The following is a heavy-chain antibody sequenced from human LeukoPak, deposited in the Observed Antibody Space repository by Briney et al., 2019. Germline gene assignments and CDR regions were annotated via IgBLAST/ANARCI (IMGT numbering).Heavy chain of an antibody. CDR1: GGTFSSYA. D-gene: IGHD6-19*01. CDR2: IIPILGIA. J-gene: IGHJ5*02. Sequence: ASVKVPCKASGGTFSSYAISWVRHAPGQGLEWMGRIIPILGIANYAQKFQGRVTITADKSTSTAYMELSSLRSEDTAVYYCARVGGYSSGWYDGFDPWGQGTLVTVSS. V-gene: IGHV1-69*04. CDR3: ARVGGYSSGWYDGFDP.